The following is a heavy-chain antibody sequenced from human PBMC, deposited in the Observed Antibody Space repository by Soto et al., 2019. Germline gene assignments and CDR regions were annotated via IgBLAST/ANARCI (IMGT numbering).Heavy chain of an antibody. Sequence: QVQLVQSGAEVKKPGASVKVSCKASGYTFTSYGISWVRQAPGQGLEWMGWISAYNGNTNYAQKLQCRVTMTTDTSTSTAYMELRRLKSDDPAVYYCARVLAVAGTCFLDYWGHGTLVAVSS. D-gene: IGHD6-19*01. V-gene: IGHV1-18*01. CDR2: ISAYNGNT. CDR1: GYTFTSYG. CDR3: ARVLAVAGTCFLDY. J-gene: IGHJ4*01.